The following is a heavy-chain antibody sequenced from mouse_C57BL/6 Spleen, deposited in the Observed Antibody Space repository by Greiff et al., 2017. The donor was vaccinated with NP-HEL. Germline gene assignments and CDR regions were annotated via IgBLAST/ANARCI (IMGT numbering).Heavy chain of an antibody. Sequence: VQLQQPGAELVMPGASVKLSCKASGYTFTSYWMHWVKQRPGQGLEWIGEIDPSDSYTNYNQKFKGKSTLTVDKSSSTAYMQLSSLTSEDSAVYYCARHYYGSSYVGYFDVWGTGTTVTVSS. J-gene: IGHJ1*03. CDR2: IDPSDSYT. D-gene: IGHD1-1*01. V-gene: IGHV1-69*01. CDR3: ARHYYGSSYVGYFDV. CDR1: GYTFTSYW.